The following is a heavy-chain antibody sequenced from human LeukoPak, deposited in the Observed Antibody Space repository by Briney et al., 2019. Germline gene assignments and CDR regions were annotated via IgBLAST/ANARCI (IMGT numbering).Heavy chain of an antibody. J-gene: IGHJ4*02. CDR1: GFTISDYW. D-gene: IGHD6-13*01. Sequence: PGGSLRLSCAASGFTISDYWMSWVRQAPGRGLEWVANIKYDGSERYYVDSVKGRFTISRATATNSVYLYMNSLRADDTAVYYCARDIAAAGLFFDYWGQGTLVTVSS. V-gene: IGHV3-7*01. CDR2: IKYDGSER. CDR3: ARDIAAAGLFFDY.